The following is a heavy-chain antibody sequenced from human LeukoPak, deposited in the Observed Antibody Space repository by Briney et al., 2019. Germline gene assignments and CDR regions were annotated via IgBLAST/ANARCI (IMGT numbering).Heavy chain of an antibody. CDR1: GYTFTSYP. CDR2: INTGNGDT. D-gene: IGHD3-9*01. V-gene: IGHV1-3*04. J-gene: IGHJ4*02. CDR3: ARDLRGPLRYFDWPNLDY. Sequence: ASVKVSCKASGYTFTSYPMHWVRQAPGQRLEWMGWINTGNGDTKYSQKFQGRVTITRDTSTSTVYMELSSLRSEDTAVYYCARDLRGPLRYFDWPNLDYWGQGTLVTVSS.